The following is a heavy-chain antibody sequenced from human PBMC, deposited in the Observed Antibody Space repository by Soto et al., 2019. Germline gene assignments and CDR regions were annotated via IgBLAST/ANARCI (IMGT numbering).Heavy chain of an antibody. CDR3: VKDDGGYPSTAPH. V-gene: IGHV3-23*01. J-gene: IGHJ4*02. CDR2: ISGSGDRA. D-gene: IGHD3-22*01. CDR1: GITISNYP. Sequence: EVQLLESGGGLVQPGGSLRLSCAASGITISNYPMSWVRKALGKGLDWVSGISGSGDRAYYADSAKGRFTISKDISRNSLSLQLDSLGVEDTAVYFCVKDDGGYPSTAPHWGQGTLVTVSS.